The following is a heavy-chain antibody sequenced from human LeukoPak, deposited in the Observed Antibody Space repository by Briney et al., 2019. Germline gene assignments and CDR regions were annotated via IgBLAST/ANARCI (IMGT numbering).Heavy chain of an antibody. CDR2: IYTSGST. Sequence: SETLSLTCTVSGGSISSYYWSWIQQPAGKGLEWIGRIYTSGSTNYDPSLKSRVTMSVDTSKNQFSLKLSSVTATDTAVYYCARDKTYGMDVWGQGTTVTVSS. J-gene: IGHJ6*02. CDR3: ARDKTYGMDV. V-gene: IGHV4-4*07. CDR1: GGSISSYY.